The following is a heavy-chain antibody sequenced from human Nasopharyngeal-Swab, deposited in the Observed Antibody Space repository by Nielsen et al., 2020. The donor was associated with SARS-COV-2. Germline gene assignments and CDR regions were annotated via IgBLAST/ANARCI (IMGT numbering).Heavy chain of an antibody. CDR2: ISSNGGST. CDR3: ARDFFQNKNKYCSGGSCYSAGDYYYMDV. J-gene: IGHJ6*03. CDR1: GFTFSSYA. V-gene: IGHV3-64*01. D-gene: IGHD2-15*01. Sequence: GESLKISCAASGFTFSSYAMHWVRQAPGKGLEYVSAISSNGGSTYYANSVKGRFTISRDNSKNTLYLRMGSLRAEDMAVYYCARDFFQNKNKYCSGGSCYSAGDYYYMDVWGKGTTVTVSS.